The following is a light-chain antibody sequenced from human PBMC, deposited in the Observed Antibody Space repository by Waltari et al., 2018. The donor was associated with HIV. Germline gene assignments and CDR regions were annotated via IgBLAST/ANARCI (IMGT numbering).Light chain of an antibody. CDR2: DDS. CDR1: KIGDKS. Sequence: SSDLTQPPSVSVAPGQTARMTCGGTKIGDKSVHWYQQRPGQAPVVVVYDDSDRPSGISERISGSNSGNTATLIISRVEAGDEADYYCQVWDGGSDPPGVFGGGTRLTVL. J-gene: IGLJ3*02. CDR3: QVWDGGSDPPGV. V-gene: IGLV3-21*02.